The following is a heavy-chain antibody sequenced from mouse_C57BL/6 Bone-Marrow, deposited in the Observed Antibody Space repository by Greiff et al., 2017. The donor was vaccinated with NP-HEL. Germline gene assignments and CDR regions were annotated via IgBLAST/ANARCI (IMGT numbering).Heavy chain of an antibody. J-gene: IGHJ2*01. V-gene: IGHV5-12*01. CDR2: ISNGGGST. D-gene: IGHD1-1*01. CDR3: ARLYYGSSLDY. CDR1: GFTFSDYY. Sequence: EVQLVESGGGLVQPAGSLKLSCAASGFTFSDYYMYWVRQTPEKRLEWVAYISNGGGSTYYPDTVKGRFTISRDNAKNTLYLQMSRLKSEDTAMYYCARLYYGSSLDYWGQGTTLTVSS.